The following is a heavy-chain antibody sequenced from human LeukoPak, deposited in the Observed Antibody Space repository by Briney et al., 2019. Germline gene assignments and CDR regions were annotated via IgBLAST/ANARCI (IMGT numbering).Heavy chain of an antibody. CDR3: ATPMQSVLY. CDR2: IFYSGRT. D-gene: IGHD2-2*01. J-gene: IGHJ4*02. CDR1: GGSISSSTYY. Sequence: SETLSLTCTVSGGSISSSTYYWGWIRQPPGKGLEWIGSIFYSGRTYYNPSLKSRVTMSVDTSKNQFSLRLSSVNAADTAVYYCATPMQSVLYWGQGTLVTVSS. V-gene: IGHV4-39*07.